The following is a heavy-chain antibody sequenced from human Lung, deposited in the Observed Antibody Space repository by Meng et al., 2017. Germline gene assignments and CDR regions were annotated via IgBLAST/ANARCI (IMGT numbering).Heavy chain of an antibody. D-gene: IGHD4-11*01. V-gene: IGHV4-34*01. J-gene: IGHJ4*02. CDR2: INHSGST. CDR3: ARGPTTMAHDFDY. CDR1: GGSFSDYD. Sequence: VPLQASGAGLLKPSETLSLTCVVSGGSFSDYDWSWIRQPPGKGLEWIGEINHSGSTNYNPSLERRATISVDTSQNNLSLKLSSVNAADSAVYYWARGPTTMAHDFDYWGQGTLVTVSS.